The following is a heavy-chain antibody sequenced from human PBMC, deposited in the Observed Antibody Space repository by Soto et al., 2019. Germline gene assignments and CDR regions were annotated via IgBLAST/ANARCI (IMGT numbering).Heavy chain of an antibody. J-gene: IGHJ5*02. Sequence: SETLSLTCTVSGGSVSSGSYYWSWIRQPPGKGLEWIGYIYYSGSTNYNPSLKSRVTISVDTSKNQFSLKLSSVTAADTAVYYCARECTGDYDFCSGYPPNWVDPWGQGTLVTVSS. CDR2: IYYSGST. D-gene: IGHD3-3*01. CDR1: GGSVSSGSYY. CDR3: ARECTGDYDFCSGYPPNWVDP. V-gene: IGHV4-61*01.